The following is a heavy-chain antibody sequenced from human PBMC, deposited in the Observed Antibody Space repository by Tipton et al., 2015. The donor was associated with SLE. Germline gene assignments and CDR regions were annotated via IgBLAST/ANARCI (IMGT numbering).Heavy chain of an antibody. Sequence: SLRLSCAASGFTFSSYAMSWVRQAPGKGLEWVSTISGGGSSTYYADSVKGRFTISRDNAKNSLYLQMNSLRAEDTAVYYCARGARFDCWGQGTLVTVSS. CDR2: ISGGGSST. CDR3: ARGARFDC. CDR1: GFTFSSYA. V-gene: IGHV3-23*01. J-gene: IGHJ4*02.